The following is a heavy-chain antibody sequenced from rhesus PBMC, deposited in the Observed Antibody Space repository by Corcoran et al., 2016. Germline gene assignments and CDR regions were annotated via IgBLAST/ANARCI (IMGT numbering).Heavy chain of an antibody. V-gene: IGHV4-80*01. D-gene: IGHD6-13*01. CDR1: GGPFSSSG. CDR2: INGNSGST. CDR3: ARYGPLAADREDSLDV. J-gene: IGHJ5-2*02. Sequence: QVQLQESGPGLVKPSETLSRTCAVSGGPFSSSGWCGVRPPLGTGLGWIGEINGNSGSTNYNPSLKSRVTISQDASKNHFSLKLSSVTAADTAVYYCARYGPLAADREDSLDVWGRGVLVTVSS.